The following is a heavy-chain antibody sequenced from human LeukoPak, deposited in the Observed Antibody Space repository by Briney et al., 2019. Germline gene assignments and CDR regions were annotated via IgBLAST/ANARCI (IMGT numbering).Heavy chain of an antibody. CDR3: ARRSRLGWYFDL. Sequence: GGSLRLSCAASGFSFSSHWMHWVRQAPGKGLVWVSRINSERSGTSYADFVKGRFTISRDNAKSTLFLQMSRLRAEDTAVYYCARRSRLGWYFDLWGRGTLVTVSS. J-gene: IGHJ2*01. CDR2: INSERSGT. D-gene: IGHD5-12*01. CDR1: GFSFSSHW. V-gene: IGHV3-74*01.